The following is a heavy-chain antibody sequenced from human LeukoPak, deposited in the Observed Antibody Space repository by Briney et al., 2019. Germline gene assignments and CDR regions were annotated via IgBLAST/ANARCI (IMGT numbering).Heavy chain of an antibody. D-gene: IGHD3-22*01. J-gene: IGHJ6*02. CDR1: GGSISSGGYS. Sequence: SETLSLTCAVSGGSISSGGYSWSWIRQPPGKGLEWIGYIYHSGSTYYNPSLKSRVTISVDRSKNQFSLKLSSVTAADTAVYYCARDGDYDSSGYGMDVWGQGTTVTVSS. CDR3: ARDGDYDSSGYGMDV. V-gene: IGHV4-30-2*01. CDR2: IYHSGST.